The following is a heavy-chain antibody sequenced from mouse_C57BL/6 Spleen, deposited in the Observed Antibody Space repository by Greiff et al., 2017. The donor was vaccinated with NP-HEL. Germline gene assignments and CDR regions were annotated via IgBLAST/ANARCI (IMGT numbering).Heavy chain of an antibody. V-gene: IGHV1-47*01. J-gene: IGHJ2*01. Sequence: VMLVESGAELVKPGASVKMSCKASGYTFTTYPIEWMKQNHGKSLEWIGNFHPYNDDTKYNEKFKGKATLTVEKSSSTVYVELSRLTSDDAAVYYCARGLYYGYDGYYFDYWGQGTTLTVSS. CDR2: FHPYNDDT. CDR3: ARGLYYGYDGYYFDY. CDR1: GYTFTTYP. D-gene: IGHD2-2*01.